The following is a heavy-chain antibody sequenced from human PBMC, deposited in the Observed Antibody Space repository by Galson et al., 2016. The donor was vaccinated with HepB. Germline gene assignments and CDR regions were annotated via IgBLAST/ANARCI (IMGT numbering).Heavy chain of an antibody. CDR3: AREGCSSPRWYV. CDR2: IYSGGNT. V-gene: IGHV3-53*01. D-gene: IGHD2-2*01. Sequence: SLRLSCAASGFTVSSNHMSWVRQAPGKGLEWVSVIYSGGNTIYADSVKARFTISRDNSKNTLYLQMNSLRGEDTAVYYYAREGCSSPRWYVWGQGTLVTVSS. J-gene: IGHJ4*02. CDR1: GFTVSSNH.